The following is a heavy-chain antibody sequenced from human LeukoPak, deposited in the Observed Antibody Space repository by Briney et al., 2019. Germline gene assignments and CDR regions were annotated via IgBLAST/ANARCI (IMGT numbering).Heavy chain of an antibody. Sequence: GGSLRLSCAASGFTFSSYGMHWVRQAPGKGLEWVAFIRYDGSNKYYADSVKGRFTISRDNSKNTLYLQMNSLRAEDTAVYYCAKDYSSSWYHGAFDIWGQGTMVTVSS. V-gene: IGHV3-30*02. CDR1: GFTFSSYG. CDR3: AKDYSSSWYHGAFDI. J-gene: IGHJ3*02. CDR2: IRYDGSNK. D-gene: IGHD6-13*01.